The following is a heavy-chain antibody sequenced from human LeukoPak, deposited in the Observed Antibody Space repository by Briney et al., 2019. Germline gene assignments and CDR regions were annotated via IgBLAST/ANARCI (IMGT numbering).Heavy chain of an antibody. J-gene: IGHJ1*01. CDR3: ATSKYFQE. CDR1: GFTFDDYA. Sequence: GRSLRLSCAASGFTFDDYAMHWVRQAPGKGLEWVSGISWNSGSIGYADSVKGRFTISRDNAKNSLYLQMNSLRAEDTAVYHCATSKYFQEWGQGTLVTVSS. CDR2: ISWNSGSI. V-gene: IGHV3-9*01. D-gene: IGHD2-2*01.